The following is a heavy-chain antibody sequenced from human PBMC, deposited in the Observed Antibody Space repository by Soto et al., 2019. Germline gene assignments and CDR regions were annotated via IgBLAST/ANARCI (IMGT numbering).Heavy chain of an antibody. CDR1: GFTFSNAW. Sequence: ASGGGLVKPGGSLRLSCAASGFTFSNAWMNWVRQAPGTGLEWVGRIKSKTDGGTTDYAAPVKGRFTISRDDSKNTLYLQMNSLKTEDTAVYYCTTVRYQAAAPLDYWGQGTLVTVSS. CDR3: TTVRYQAAAPLDY. V-gene: IGHV3-15*07. J-gene: IGHJ4*02. D-gene: IGHD6-13*01. CDR2: IKSKTDGGTT.